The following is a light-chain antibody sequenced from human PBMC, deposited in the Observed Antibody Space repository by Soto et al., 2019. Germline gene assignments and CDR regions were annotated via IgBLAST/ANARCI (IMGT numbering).Light chain of an antibody. Sequence: QSALTQPASVSGSPGQSITISCTGTSSDVGGYNYVSWYQQHPGKAPKILIYEVSNRPSGVSNRFSASKSGNTASLTISGLQAEDEADYYCSSYTSSSTLIFGGGTKPTVL. V-gene: IGLV2-14*01. CDR1: SSDVGGYNY. J-gene: IGLJ2*01. CDR2: EVS. CDR3: SSYTSSSTLI.